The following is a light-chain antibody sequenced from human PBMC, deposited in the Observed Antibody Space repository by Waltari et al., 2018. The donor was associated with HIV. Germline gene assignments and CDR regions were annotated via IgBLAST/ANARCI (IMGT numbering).Light chain of an antibody. V-gene: IGKV3-11*01. J-gene: IGKJ2*01. CDR2: DAS. CDR3: QQRSNWPPGFT. CDR1: QSVTTY. Sequence: EIVLTQSPVTLSLSPGERATLSCRASQSVTTYLAWYQPNPGQAPSLLVYDASSRATGIPARFRGSGSGTDFTLTITSLEPDDFAVYYCQQRSNWPPGFTFGQGTKLEIK.